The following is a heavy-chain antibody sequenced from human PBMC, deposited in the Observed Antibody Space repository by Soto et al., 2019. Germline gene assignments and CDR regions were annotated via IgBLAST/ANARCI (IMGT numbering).Heavy chain of an antibody. V-gene: IGHV1-8*01. CDR3: ARGIGGYCSGGSCYVMDEYFQH. CDR2: MNPNSGNT. CDR1: GYGFSIYD. Sequence: ASVNVSWKAAGYGFSIYDINWGRQATGQGLEWMGWMNPNSGNTGYAQKFQGRVTMTRNTSISTAYMELSSLRSEDTAVYYCARGIGGYCSGGSCYVMDEYFQHWGQGTLLTVSS. D-gene: IGHD2-15*01. J-gene: IGHJ1*01.